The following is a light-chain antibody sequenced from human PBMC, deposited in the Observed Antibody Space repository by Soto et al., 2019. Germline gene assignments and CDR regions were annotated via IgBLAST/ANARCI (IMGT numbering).Light chain of an antibody. CDR3: QHGVT. J-gene: IGKJ2*01. CDR1: QSVSSN. V-gene: IGKV3-15*01. CDR2: GAS. Sequence: EIVMTQSPATLSVSPGERATLSCRASQSVSSNLAWYRQRPGQAPRLLIYGASTRATGIPARFSGSGSGTGFTLAISSLQSEDFAVYYCQHGVTFGQGTKLEIK.